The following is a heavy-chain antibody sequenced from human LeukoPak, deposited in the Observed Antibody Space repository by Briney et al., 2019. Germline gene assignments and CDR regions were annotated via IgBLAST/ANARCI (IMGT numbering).Heavy chain of an antibody. CDR1: GFTFSSNV. J-gene: IGHJ4*02. V-gene: IGHV3-33*06. Sequence: PGRSLRLSCAASGFTFSSNVMHWVRQAPGKGLEWVAVIWYDGSKKDYADSVKGRFTISRDNSKNTLYLQMNSLRAEDTAVYYCAKESRTHYYDSSGLDYWGQGTLVTVSS. CDR3: AKESRTHYYDSSGLDY. D-gene: IGHD3-22*01. CDR2: IWYDGSKK.